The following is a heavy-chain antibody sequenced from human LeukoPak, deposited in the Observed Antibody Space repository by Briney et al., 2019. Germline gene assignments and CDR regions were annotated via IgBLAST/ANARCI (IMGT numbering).Heavy chain of an antibody. D-gene: IGHD6-13*01. CDR2: IYPGDSDT. CDR3: ARGRSFGSSWYGYYYGMDV. Sequence: GESLKISCKGSGYSFTSYWIGWVRQMPGKGLEWMGIIYPGDSDTRYSPSFQGQVTISADKSISTAYLQWSSPKASDTAMYYCARGRSFGSSWYGYYYGMDVWGQGTTVTVSS. V-gene: IGHV5-51*01. CDR1: GYSFTSYW. J-gene: IGHJ6*02.